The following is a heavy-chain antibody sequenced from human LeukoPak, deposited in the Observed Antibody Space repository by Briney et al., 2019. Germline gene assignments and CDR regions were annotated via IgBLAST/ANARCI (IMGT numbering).Heavy chain of an antibody. Sequence: SETLSLTCTVSGGSISSYYWSRIRQPPGKGLERIGYIYYSGSTNYNPSLKSRVTISVDTSKNQFSLKLSSVTAADTAVYYCARDPTYYYGSGSYVWGQGTLVTVSS. CDR1: GGSISSYY. CDR2: IYYSGST. D-gene: IGHD3-10*01. J-gene: IGHJ4*02. V-gene: IGHV4-59*12. CDR3: ARDPTYYYGSGSYV.